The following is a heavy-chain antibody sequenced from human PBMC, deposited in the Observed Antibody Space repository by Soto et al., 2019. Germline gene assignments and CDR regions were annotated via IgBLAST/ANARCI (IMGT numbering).Heavy chain of an antibody. V-gene: IGHV4-34*01. CDR1: GLSLSGYY. CDR3: ARGSRASITIFGVAITGQGEFDY. CDR2: INHSGST. D-gene: IGHD3-3*01. J-gene: IGHJ4*02. Sequence: SAPLSLPCTVSGLSLSGYYWRWIRQPPGKGLEWIGEINHSGSTNYNPSLKSRVTISVDTSKSQFSLKLSSVTAADTAVYYGARGSRASITIFGVAITGQGEFDYWGQGTLVTVSS.